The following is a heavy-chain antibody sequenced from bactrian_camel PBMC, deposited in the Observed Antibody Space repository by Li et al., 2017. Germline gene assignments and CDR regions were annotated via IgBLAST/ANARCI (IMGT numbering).Heavy chain of an antibody. Sequence: QVQLVESGGGSVQAGRSLRLSCSVSGYTYSTACVGWFRQAPGKEREGVASIAADGRITYADFVKGRFTISRDNTDNTLHLQMNSLKPEDTGMYYCAASPLYGPCLLRSGISIWGQGTQVTVS. CDR2: IAADGRI. D-gene: IGHD3*01. CDR3: AASPLYGPCLLRSGISI. V-gene: IGHV3S53*01. J-gene: IGHJ4*01. CDR1: GYTYSTAC.